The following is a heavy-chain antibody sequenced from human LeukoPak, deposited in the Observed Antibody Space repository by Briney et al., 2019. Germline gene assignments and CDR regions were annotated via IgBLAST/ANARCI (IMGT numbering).Heavy chain of an antibody. CDR2: IYYSGST. D-gene: IGHD3-22*01. Sequence: PSETLSLTCTVSGGSISSYYWSWIRQPPGKGLEWIGYIYYSGSTNYNPSLKSRVTISVDTSKNQFSLKLSSVTAADTAVYYCAGTTLDYYDSSGSYAFDLWGQGTMVTVSS. CDR1: GGSISSYY. J-gene: IGHJ3*01. V-gene: IGHV4-59*01. CDR3: AGTTLDYYDSSGSYAFDL.